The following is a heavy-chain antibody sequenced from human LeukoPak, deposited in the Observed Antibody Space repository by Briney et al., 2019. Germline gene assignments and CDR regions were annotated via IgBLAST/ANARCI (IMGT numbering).Heavy chain of an antibody. CDR1: GGTFSSYA. D-gene: IGHD3-10*01. CDR3: ASYLGELYYYYGMDV. V-gene: IGHV7-4-1*02. J-gene: IGHJ6*02. Sequence: ASVKVSCKASGGTFSSYAISWVRQAPGQGLEWMGWINTNTGNPTYTQGFTGRFVFPLDTSVSTAYLQISSLKAEDTAVYYCASYLGELYYYYGMDVWGQGTTVTVSS. CDR2: INTNTGNP.